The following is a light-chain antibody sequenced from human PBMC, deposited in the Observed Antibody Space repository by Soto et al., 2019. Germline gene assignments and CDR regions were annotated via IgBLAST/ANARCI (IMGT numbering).Light chain of an antibody. Sequence: QSVLTQPPSASGSLGQSVTISCTGTSSDVGTYNYVSWYQQHPGKAPKLMIYEVSERPSGVPDRFSGSKSGNTASLTVSGLQAEDEADYYCCAYAGSNNVVFGGGTKLTVL. CDR2: EVS. CDR3: CAYAGSNNVV. CDR1: SSDVGTYNY. J-gene: IGLJ2*01. V-gene: IGLV2-8*01.